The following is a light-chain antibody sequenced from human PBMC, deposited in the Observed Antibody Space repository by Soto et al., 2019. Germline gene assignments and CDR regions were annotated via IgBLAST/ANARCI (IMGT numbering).Light chain of an antibody. CDR3: QQYGRSPWT. J-gene: IGKJ1*01. Sequence: IVLTQSPGTLSMSPGERATLSCTASQYVSSSYLAWYQQKPGQAPRLLIYGASSRATGIPDRFSGSGSGTDFTLTISRLEPEDFAVYYCQQYGRSPWTFGRGTKVDIK. CDR2: GAS. V-gene: IGKV3-20*01. CDR1: QYVSSSY.